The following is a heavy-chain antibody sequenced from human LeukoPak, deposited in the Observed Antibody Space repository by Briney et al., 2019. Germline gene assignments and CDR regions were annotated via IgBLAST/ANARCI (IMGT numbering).Heavy chain of an antibody. CDR2: INWNGGST. J-gene: IGHJ6*03. Sequence: GGSLRLSCAASGFTFDDYGMSWVRQAPGKGLEWVSGINWNGGSTGYADSVKGRFTISRDNAKNSLYLQMNSLRAEDTALYYCARVIQLPPSYYYMDVWGKGTTVTVSS. CDR3: ARVIQLPPSYYYMDV. V-gene: IGHV3-20*04. D-gene: IGHD5-18*01. CDR1: GFTFDDYG.